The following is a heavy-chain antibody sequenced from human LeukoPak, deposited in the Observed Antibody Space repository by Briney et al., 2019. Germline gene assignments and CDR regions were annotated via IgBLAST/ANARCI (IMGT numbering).Heavy chain of an antibody. J-gene: IGHJ4*02. CDR2: IGTDGSTT. CDR3: TNSNWYIRN. Sequence: GGSLRPSCAASGFTFSSYSMHWVRQAPGEGLVWVSRIGTDGSTTGYADSVKGRLTISRDNVKNTVYLQMNSLRVEDTAVYYCTNSNWYIRNWGQGTLVTVSS. CDR1: GFTFSSYS. D-gene: IGHD1/OR15-1a*01. V-gene: IGHV3-74*01.